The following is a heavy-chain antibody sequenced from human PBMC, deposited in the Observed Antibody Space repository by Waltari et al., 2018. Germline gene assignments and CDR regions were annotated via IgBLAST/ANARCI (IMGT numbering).Heavy chain of an antibody. CDR3: ARDSFSVPLDY. CDR2: INPSGGST. D-gene: IGHD6-19*01. Sequence: QVQLVQSGAEVKKPGSSVKVSCKASGGTFSSYTISWVRQAPGQGLAWMGIINPSGGSTSYAQKFQGRVTMTRDTSTSTVYMELSSLRSEDTAVYYCARDSFSVPLDYWGQGTLVTVSS. V-gene: IGHV1-46*01. J-gene: IGHJ4*02. CDR1: GGTFSSYT.